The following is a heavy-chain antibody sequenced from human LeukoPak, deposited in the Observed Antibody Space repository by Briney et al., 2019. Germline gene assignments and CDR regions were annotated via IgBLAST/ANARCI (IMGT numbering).Heavy chain of an antibody. CDR3: ARGPYKYDGSGAFDI. CDR1: GGSISSSFYY. V-gene: IGHV4-39*07. Sequence: PSETLSLTCTVSGGSISSSFYYWGWIRQPPGKGLEWIASLYYSGSTYYNPSLKSRVTISVDTSKNQFSLKLTSVTAADTAVYYCARGPYKYDGSGAFDIWGQGTKVTVSS. D-gene: IGHD3-22*01. J-gene: IGHJ3*02. CDR2: LYYSGST.